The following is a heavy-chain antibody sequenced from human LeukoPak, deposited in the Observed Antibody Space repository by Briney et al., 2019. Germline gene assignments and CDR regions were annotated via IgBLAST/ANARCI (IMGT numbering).Heavy chain of an antibody. V-gene: IGHV3-21*04. J-gene: IGHJ4*02. CDR1: GFTFRSYS. Sequence: GTSLRLSCAASGFTFRSYSMNWVRQAPGKGLEWVSAIDPSSTYIYYADSVKGRFTISRDNAENSLYLQMNSLRVEDTAVYYCAKNSRRYYESSGYLDYWGQGTVVTVSS. CDR3: AKNSRRYYESSGYLDY. CDR2: IDPSSTYI. D-gene: IGHD3-22*01.